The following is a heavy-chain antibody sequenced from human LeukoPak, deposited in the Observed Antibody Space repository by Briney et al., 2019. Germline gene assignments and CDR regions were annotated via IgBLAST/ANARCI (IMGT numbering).Heavy chain of an antibody. D-gene: IGHD6-19*01. Sequence: SETLSLTCIVSGGSISSRGYYWGWIRQSPVKGLEWIGNLDFSGRTNYNPSLKSRVTISVDTSKNQFSLKLSSVTAADTAVYYCARGQWLGIDYWGQGTLVTVSS. V-gene: IGHV4-39*07. J-gene: IGHJ4*02. CDR1: GGSISSRGYY. CDR3: ARGQWLGIDY. CDR2: LDFSGRT.